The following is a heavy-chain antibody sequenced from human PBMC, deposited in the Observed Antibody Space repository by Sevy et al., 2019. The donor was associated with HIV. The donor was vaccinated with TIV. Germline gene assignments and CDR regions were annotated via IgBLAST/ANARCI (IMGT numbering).Heavy chain of an antibody. CDR2: ISAYNGNT. D-gene: IGHD1-26*01. CDR3: ARDGSGSYYGSSVQH. V-gene: IGHV1-18*01. Sequence: ASVKVSCKASGYTFTSYGISWVRQAPGQGLEWMGWISAYNGNTNYAQKLQGRVTMTTDTSTSTAYMELRSLRSDDTAVYYCARDGSGSYYGSSVQHWGQGTLVIVSS. J-gene: IGHJ1*01. CDR1: GYTFTSYG.